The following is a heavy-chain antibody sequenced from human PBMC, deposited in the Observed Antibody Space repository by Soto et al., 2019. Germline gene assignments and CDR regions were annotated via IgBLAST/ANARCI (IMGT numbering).Heavy chain of an antibody. CDR2: TSGSGAST. J-gene: IGHJ6*02. CDR3: AKGRAAAGDVDYYYEMDV. V-gene: IGHV3-23*01. D-gene: IGHD6-13*01. Sequence: GGSLRLSCAASGFTFSSCAMSWVRQAPGKGLEWVSVTSGSGASTYYADSVKGRFSISRDNSKNTLYLQVNSLRAEDTAVYYSAKGRAAAGDVDYYYEMDVGGQGTTVPVSS. CDR1: GFTFSSCA.